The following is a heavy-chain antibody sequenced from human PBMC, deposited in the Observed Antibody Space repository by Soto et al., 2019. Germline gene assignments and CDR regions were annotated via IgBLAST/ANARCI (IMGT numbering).Heavy chain of an antibody. CDR2: MNTNTGNT. D-gene: IGHD3-3*01. CDR1: GYTFTEFD. J-gene: IGHJ4*02. Sequence: QVLLVQSGADVKKPGASVKVSCKTSGYTFTEFDINWVRQAPGQGLEWMGWMNTNTGNTGYAKKFQSRVTMTRDPSISTAYMELRRLRSEESAVYYCARVVRFFGGHAGYWGQGTLVTVSS. CDR3: ARVVRFFGGHAGY. V-gene: IGHV1-8*01.